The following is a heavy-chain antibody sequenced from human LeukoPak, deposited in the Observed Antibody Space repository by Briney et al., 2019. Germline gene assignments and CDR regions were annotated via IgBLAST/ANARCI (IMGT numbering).Heavy chain of an antibody. CDR2: IKSDGST. CDR3: ARAPAEIGGYYPEYFRH. Sequence: LGGSLRLSCAASGFTFSRYWMHWVRQAPGKGLVWVSRIKSDGSTNYADSVKGRFTISRDNAKNTVSPQMNSLRAEDTGVYYCARAPAEIGGYYPEYFRHWGQGTLVTVSS. J-gene: IGHJ1*01. D-gene: IGHD3-22*01. CDR1: GFTFSRYW. V-gene: IGHV3-74*01.